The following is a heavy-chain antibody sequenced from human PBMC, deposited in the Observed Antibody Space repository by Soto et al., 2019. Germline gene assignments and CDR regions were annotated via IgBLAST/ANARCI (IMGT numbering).Heavy chain of an antibody. Sequence: GGSLRLSCAASGFTFSSYGMHWVRQAPGKGLEWVAVIWYDGSNKYYADSVKGRFTISRDNSKNTLYLQMNSLRAEDTAVYYCARDTYPYGSGSYIGIRGYGPFDYWGQGTLVTVSS. V-gene: IGHV3-33*01. CDR2: IWYDGSNK. J-gene: IGHJ4*02. CDR3: ARDTYPYGSGSYIGIRGYGPFDY. CDR1: GFTFSSYG. D-gene: IGHD3-10*01.